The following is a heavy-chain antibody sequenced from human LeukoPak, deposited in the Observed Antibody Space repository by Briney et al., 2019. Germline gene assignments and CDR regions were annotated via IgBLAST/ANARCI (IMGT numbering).Heavy chain of an antibody. CDR1: GGSFSGYY. J-gene: IGHJ5*02. CDR2: INHSGST. V-gene: IGHV4-34*01. Sequence: PSETLSLTCAVYGGSFSGYYWSWIRQPPGKGLEWIGEINHSGSTNYNPSLKSRVTISVDTSKNQFSLKLSSVTAADTAVYYCARAGPVTYYCGSGSYTSWFDPWGQGTLVTVSS. CDR3: ARAGPVTYYCGSGSYTSWFDP. D-gene: IGHD3-10*01.